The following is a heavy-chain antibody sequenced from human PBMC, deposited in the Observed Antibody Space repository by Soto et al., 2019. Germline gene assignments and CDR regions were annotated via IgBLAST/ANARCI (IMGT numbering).Heavy chain of an antibody. CDR3: ARRTSSGAIDD. Sequence: SETLSLTCAVSGDSVNTHDWWAWVRQPPGKSPEWIGEISHNDLKNYHPFLKTRLSFSISRDRSSLQFSLSLRSVTAPDTAVYFCARRTSSGAIDDWGQGKMVTVSS. V-gene: IGHV4-4*02. J-gene: IGHJ4*02. D-gene: IGHD2-8*02. CDR1: GDSVNTHDW. CDR2: ISHNDLK.